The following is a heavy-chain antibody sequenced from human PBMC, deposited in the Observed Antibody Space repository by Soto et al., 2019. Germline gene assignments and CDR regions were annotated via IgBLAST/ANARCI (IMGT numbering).Heavy chain of an antibody. Sequence: EVQLVESGGGLVQPGGSLRLSCAASGFTVSSNYMNWVRQAPGKGLEWVPIIYGAASTYYADSVKGRFTISRDNSKNTLYLQMNSLRAEDTAVYYCARDGPSRSRYYFDYWGQGTLVTVSS. CDR2: IYGAAST. CDR3: ARDGPSRSRYYFDY. CDR1: GFTVSSNY. D-gene: IGHD6-13*01. V-gene: IGHV3-66*01. J-gene: IGHJ4*02.